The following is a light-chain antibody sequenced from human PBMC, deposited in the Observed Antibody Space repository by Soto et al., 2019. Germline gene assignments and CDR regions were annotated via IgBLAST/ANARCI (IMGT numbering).Light chain of an antibody. V-gene: IGKV3-11*01. CDR3: HQRSNWPLMYT. Sequence: PGERATLSCRASQSVSIYLAWYQQKPGQAPRLLIYDTSNRATGIPARFSGSGSGTDFTLTISSLEPEDFAVYYCHQRSNWPLMYTFGQGTKLEIK. CDR1: QSVSIY. CDR2: DTS. J-gene: IGKJ2*01.